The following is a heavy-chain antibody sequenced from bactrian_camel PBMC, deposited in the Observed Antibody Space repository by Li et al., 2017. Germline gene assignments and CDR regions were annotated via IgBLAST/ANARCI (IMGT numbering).Heavy chain of an antibody. CDR2: ISNDGEST. V-gene: IGHV3S1*01. CDR3: ATADGVSWLPSDD. J-gene: IGHJ4*01. CDR1: GFTFSSYW. Sequence: VQLVESGGGLVQPGGSLRLSCAASGFTFSSYWMYWVRQAPGKGLEWVSTISNDGESTRYADSVKGRFTISRDNAKNTLYLQMNSLKTGDTAVYYCATADGVSWLPSDDWGQGTQVTVS. D-gene: IGHD3*01.